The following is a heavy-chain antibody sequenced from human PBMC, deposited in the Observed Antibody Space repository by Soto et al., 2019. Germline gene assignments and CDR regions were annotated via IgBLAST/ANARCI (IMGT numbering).Heavy chain of an antibody. CDR2: IIPMLDRT. Sequence: QVQLVQSGAEVKRPGSSVKVSCESSGGSFNSFHFNWVRQAPGQGLEWMGRIIPMLDRTQYAQMFQGRVTITADKSTSTAYMEMSGLESVDTAVYYCARGTVTLFGVVTPPDYWGQGTLVTVSS. CDR3: ARGTVTLFGVVTPPDY. V-gene: IGHV1-69*08. D-gene: IGHD3-3*01. CDR1: GGSFNSFH. J-gene: IGHJ4*02.